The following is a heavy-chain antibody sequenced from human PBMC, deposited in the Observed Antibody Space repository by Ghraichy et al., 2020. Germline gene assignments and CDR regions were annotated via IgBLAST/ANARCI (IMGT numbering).Heavy chain of an antibody. CDR2: MNPNSGNT. Sequence: ASVKVSCKASGYTFTSYDINWVRQATGQGLEWMGWMNPNSGNTGYAQKFQGRVTMTRNTSISTAYMELSSLRSEDTAVYYCARAHSDSSGYQLDYWGQGTLVTVSS. CDR3: ARAHSDSSGYQLDY. D-gene: IGHD3-22*01. V-gene: IGHV1-8*01. J-gene: IGHJ4*02. CDR1: GYTFTSYD.